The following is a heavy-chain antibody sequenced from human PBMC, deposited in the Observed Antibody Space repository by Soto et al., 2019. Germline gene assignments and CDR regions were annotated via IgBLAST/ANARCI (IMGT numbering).Heavy chain of an antibody. V-gene: IGHV3-11*06. J-gene: IGHJ4*02. CDR3: VRGGGGGLFEH. Sequence: GGSLRLSCAPSGFPFNDYYMTWIRHPQGKGLEWLSHISPKSTFRNYADSVKGRFTISRDNTESSLFLQMNSLGVDDTAVYSCVRGGGGGLFEHWGQGVLVTSPQ. CDR2: ISPKSTFR. CDR1: GFPFNDYY. D-gene: IGHD2-21*01.